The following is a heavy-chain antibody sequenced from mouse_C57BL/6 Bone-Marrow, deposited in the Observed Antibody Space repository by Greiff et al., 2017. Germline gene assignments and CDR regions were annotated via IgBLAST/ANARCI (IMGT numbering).Heavy chain of an antibody. V-gene: IGHV1-53*01. J-gene: IGHJ2*01. Sequence: VQLQQPGTELVKPGASVKLSCKASGYTFTSYWMHWVKQRPGQGLEWIGNINPSNGGTNYNEKFKSKATLTVAKSSSTAYMQLSSLTSEDSAVYYCARDRSNWDYFDYWGQGTTLTVSS. CDR1: GYTFTSYW. CDR2: INPSNGGT. D-gene: IGHD4-1*01. CDR3: ARDRSNWDYFDY.